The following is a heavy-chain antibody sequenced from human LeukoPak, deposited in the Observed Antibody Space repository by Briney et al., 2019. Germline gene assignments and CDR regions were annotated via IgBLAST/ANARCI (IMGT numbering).Heavy chain of an antibody. CDR1: GGSISSYY. J-gene: IGHJ4*02. D-gene: IGHD6-19*01. CDR2: IYYSGST. CDR3: ARRDSSGWYYFDY. V-gene: IGHV4-59*08. Sequence: PSETLSLTCTVSGGSISSYYWSWIRQPPGEGLEWIGYIYYSGSTNYNPSLKSRFTISVDTSKNQSSLKLSSVPAAHTAVYYCARRDSSGWYYFDYWGQGTLVTVSS.